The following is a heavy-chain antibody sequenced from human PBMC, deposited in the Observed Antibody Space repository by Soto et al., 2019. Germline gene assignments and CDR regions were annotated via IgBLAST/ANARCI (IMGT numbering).Heavy chain of an antibody. CDR3: AKGRSGEYYYYAMDV. Sequence: GGSLRLSCAASGFSFNSYAMSWVRQAPGKGLEWVSGISAVYERTSYAGSVKGRFSISRDSSKNTVYLQMSSLRGEDTALYYCAKGRSGEYYYYAMDVWGPGTTVTVSS. V-gene: IGHV3-23*01. CDR1: GFSFNSYA. J-gene: IGHJ6*02. D-gene: IGHD6-25*01. CDR2: ISAVYERT.